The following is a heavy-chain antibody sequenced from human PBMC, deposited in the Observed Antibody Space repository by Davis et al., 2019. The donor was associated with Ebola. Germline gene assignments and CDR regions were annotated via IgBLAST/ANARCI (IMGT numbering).Heavy chain of an antibody. Sequence: AASVKVSCKASGYTFTSHYMHWVRQAPGQGLEWMGIINPSGGSTSYAQKFQGRVTMTRDTSTSTVHMELSRLRSDDTAVYYCAKKPGGVVVAATPAFDYWGQGTLVTVSS. CDR3: AKKPGGVVVAATPAFDY. J-gene: IGHJ4*02. CDR2: INPSGGST. V-gene: IGHV1-46*01. CDR1: GYTFTSHY. D-gene: IGHD2-15*01.